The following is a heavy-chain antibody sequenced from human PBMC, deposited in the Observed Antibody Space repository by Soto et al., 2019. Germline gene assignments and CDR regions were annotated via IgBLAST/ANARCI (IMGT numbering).Heavy chain of an antibody. D-gene: IGHD7-27*01. CDR2: IYYSGST. Sequence: QLQLQESGPGLVKPSETLSLTCTVPGGSISSSSHYWGWIRQPPGKGLEWIGNIYYSGSTYYNPFLMSRATISVDTSKKEFSLKMSSVTAADAAVYYCASLTGALYGIDVWGQGTTVTVSS. J-gene: IGHJ6*02. V-gene: IGHV4-39*01. CDR3: ASLTGALYGIDV. CDR1: GGSISSSSHY.